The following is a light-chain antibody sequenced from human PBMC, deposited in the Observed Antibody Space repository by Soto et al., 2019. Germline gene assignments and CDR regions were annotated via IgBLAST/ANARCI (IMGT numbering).Light chain of an antibody. J-gene: IGKJ5*01. V-gene: IGKV3-15*01. CDR2: GAS. CDR3: QQYNIWPPVT. CDR1: QSITRG. Sequence: EIVLTQSPATLSVSPGETATLSCRASQSITRGLAWYQQKPGQAPKLLIYGASTRATGIPARFSGSGSGTEFTLTISSLQSEDFAVYYCQQYNIWPPVTFGQGTRLEIK.